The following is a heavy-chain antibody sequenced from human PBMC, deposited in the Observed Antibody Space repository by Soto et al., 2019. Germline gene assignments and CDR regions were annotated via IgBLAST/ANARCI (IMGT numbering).Heavy chain of an antibody. J-gene: IGHJ4*02. D-gene: IGHD6-19*01. Sequence: QVQLQESGPGLVKPSETLSLTCSVSGGSISSNWWCWVGRPPGNGLEWSGDIHHSGTTNYNPALRSRGTISVDKAKNQLSLNLNSVTAADTAFYYCARHIALATRRGCDYWGQGTLVTVSS. CDR1: GGSISSNW. V-gene: IGHV4-4*02. CDR3: ARHIALATRRGCDY. CDR2: IHHSGTT.